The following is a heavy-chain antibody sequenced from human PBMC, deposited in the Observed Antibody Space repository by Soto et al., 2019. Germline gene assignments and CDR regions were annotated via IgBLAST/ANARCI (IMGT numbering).Heavy chain of an antibody. D-gene: IGHD5-18*01. CDR3: ARDPGFGFGYSYAFAMYV. V-gene: IGHV1-18*01. J-gene: IGHJ6*02. CDR1: GYTFSNYG. CDR2: ISGYNGNT. Sequence: ASVKVSCKASGYTFSNYGISWVRHGPGQGLEWMGWISGYNGNTHYEEKVQDRIKMTTDTSTSTTYLELRSLRSDDTAVYFCARDPGFGFGYSYAFAMYVWGQGTTVTVSS.